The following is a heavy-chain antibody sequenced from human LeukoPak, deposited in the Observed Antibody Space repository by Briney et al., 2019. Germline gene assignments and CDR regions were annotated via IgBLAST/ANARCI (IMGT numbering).Heavy chain of an antibody. CDR1: GFTVSSNY. D-gene: IGHD3-10*01. J-gene: IGHJ4*02. V-gene: IGHV3-66*01. CDR2: IYSGGST. Sequence: PGGSLRLSCAASGFTVSSNYMSWVRQAPGKGLEWVSVIYSGGSTYYADSVKGRFTISRDNSKNTLYLQMNSLRAKDTAVYYCARAKGSGSYLDWGQGTLVTVSS. CDR3: ARAKGSGSYLD.